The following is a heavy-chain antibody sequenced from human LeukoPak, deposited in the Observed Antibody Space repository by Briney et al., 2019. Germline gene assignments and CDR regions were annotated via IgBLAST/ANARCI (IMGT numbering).Heavy chain of an antibody. CDR1: GGSISSYY. J-gene: IGHJ1*01. CDR2: IYYSGIT. CDR3: ARGMTTVTH. V-gene: IGHV4-59*08. D-gene: IGHD4-11*01. Sequence: SETLSLTCTVSGGSISSYYWSWIRQPPGKGLEWLGYIYYSGITNYNPSLKSRVTISVDTSRNRFSLKLSSVTAADTAVYYCARGMTTVTHWGQGTLVTVSS.